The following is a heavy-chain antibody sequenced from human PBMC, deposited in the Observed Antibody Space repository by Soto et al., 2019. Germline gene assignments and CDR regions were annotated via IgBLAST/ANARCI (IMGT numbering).Heavy chain of an antibody. CDR3: ATQKLGYYYGMDV. Sequence: GGSLRLSCAASGFTFSSSAMSWVRQAPGKGLEWVSAISGSGIGTYYADSVKGRFTVSRDNSKNTLYVQMNSLRAEYTAVYFCATQKLGYYYGMDVWGQGTKVTVSS. V-gene: IGHV3-23*01. J-gene: IGHJ6*02. D-gene: IGHD3-3*02. CDR1: GFTFSSSA. CDR2: ISGSGIGT.